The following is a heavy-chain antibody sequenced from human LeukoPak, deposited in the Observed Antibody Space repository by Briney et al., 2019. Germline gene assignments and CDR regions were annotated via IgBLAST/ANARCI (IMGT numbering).Heavy chain of an antibody. Sequence: ASVKVSCKASGYTFTGYYMHWVRQAPGQGLEWMGWINPNSGGTNYAQKFQGRVTMTRDTSISTAYMELSRLRSDDTAVYYCARVSLLWDYYYYYMDVWGKGTTVTVSS. V-gene: IGHV1-2*02. D-gene: IGHD3-10*01. CDR1: GYTFTGYY. J-gene: IGHJ6*03. CDR3: ARVSLLWDYYYYYMDV. CDR2: INPNSGGT.